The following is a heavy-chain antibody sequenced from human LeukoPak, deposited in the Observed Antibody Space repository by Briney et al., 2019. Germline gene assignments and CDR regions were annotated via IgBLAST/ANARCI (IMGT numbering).Heavy chain of an antibody. D-gene: IGHD6-19*01. V-gene: IGHV3-53*01. CDR2: IYSGGST. Sequence: GGSLRLSCAASGFTVSSNYMSWVRQAPGKGLEWVSVIYSGGSTYYADSVKGRFTISRDNSKNTLYLRMNSLRAEDTAVYYCARAQWLGYFDYWGQGTLVTVSS. CDR3: ARAQWLGYFDY. J-gene: IGHJ4*02. CDR1: GFTVSSNY.